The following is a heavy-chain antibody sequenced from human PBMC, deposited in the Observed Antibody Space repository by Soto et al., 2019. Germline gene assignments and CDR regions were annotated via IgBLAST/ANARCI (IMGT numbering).Heavy chain of an antibody. CDR1: GVSISSKNFY. V-gene: IGHV4-39*01. D-gene: IGHD6-19*01. CDR2: LYSGST. Sequence: SETLSLTYTVSGVSISSKNFYWGWIRQSPGKGLEWIGTLYSGSTFSSLSLKNRVTISVDTSKNQVSLKLRSVAAADTAIYYCATTRGIAVGGSFDYWGQGIQVTVSS. CDR3: ATTRGIAVGGSFDY. J-gene: IGHJ4*02.